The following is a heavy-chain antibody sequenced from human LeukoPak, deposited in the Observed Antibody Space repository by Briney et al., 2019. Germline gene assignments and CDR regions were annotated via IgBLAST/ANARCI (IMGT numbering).Heavy chain of an antibody. CDR2: IYTSGST. CDR3: ARDRRGSHYDY. J-gene: IGHJ4*02. D-gene: IGHD1-26*01. Sequence: SETLSLTCTVSGGSISSGSYYWSWIRQPAGKGLEWIGRIYTSGSTNYNPSLKSRVTISVDTSKNQFSLKLSSVAAADTAVYYCARDRRGSHYDYWGQGTLVTVSS. V-gene: IGHV4-61*02. CDR1: GGSISSGSYY.